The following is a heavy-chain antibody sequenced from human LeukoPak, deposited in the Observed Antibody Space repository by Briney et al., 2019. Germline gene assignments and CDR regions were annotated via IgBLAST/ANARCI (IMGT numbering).Heavy chain of an antibody. J-gene: IGHJ4*02. Sequence: AGGSLRLSCAASGFSFSSYVMSWVRQAPGKGPEWVSIISDSGVNTYYADSVKGRFTISRDNSKNTLYLQMNSLRAEDTAVYYCTRDLNSGGSCWGQGTLVTVSS. CDR3: TRDLNSGGSC. V-gene: IGHV3-23*01. CDR2: ISDSGVNT. D-gene: IGHD2-15*01. CDR1: GFSFSSYV.